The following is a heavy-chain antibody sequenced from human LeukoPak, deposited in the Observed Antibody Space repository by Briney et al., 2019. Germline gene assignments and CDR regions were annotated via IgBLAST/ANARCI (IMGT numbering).Heavy chain of an antibody. V-gene: IGHV3-53*01. CDR2: IYSGGST. Sequence: GGSLRLSCAASGFTVSSNYMTWVRPAPGKGLEWVSVIYSGGSTYYADSVKGRFTISRDNSKNTLYLQMNSLRAEDTAVYYCARATASRFDYWGQGTLVTVSS. CDR3: ARATASRFDY. D-gene: IGHD4-17*01. J-gene: IGHJ4*02. CDR1: GFTVSSNY.